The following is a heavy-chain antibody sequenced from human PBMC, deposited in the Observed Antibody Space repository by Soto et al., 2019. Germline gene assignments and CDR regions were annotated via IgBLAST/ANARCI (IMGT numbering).Heavy chain of an antibody. CDR2: ISSSSSTI. CDR1: GFTFSSYS. V-gene: IGHV3-48*02. Sequence: GGSLRLSCAASGFTFSSYSMNWVRQAPGKGLEWVSYISSSSSTIYYADSVKGRFTISRDNAKNSLYLQMNSLRDEDTAVYYCASDTMVRGVITYYYYGMGVWGQGTTFTVYS. D-gene: IGHD3-10*01. CDR3: ASDTMVRGVITYYYYGMGV. J-gene: IGHJ6*02.